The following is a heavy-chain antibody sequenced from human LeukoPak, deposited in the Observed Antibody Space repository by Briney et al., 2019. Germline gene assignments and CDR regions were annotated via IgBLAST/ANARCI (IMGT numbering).Heavy chain of an antibody. CDR2: ISGSGGST. CDR1: GSTFSSYA. V-gene: IGHV3-23*01. CDR3: AKARSYYGSGAFDY. Sequence: GESLTLSCAASGSTFSSYAMSWVRHAPRKGLEWVSAISGSGGSTYYADSVKGRFTISRDNSKNTLYLQMNSLRAEDTAVYYCAKARSYYGSGAFDYWGQGTLVTVSS. D-gene: IGHD3-10*01. J-gene: IGHJ4*02.